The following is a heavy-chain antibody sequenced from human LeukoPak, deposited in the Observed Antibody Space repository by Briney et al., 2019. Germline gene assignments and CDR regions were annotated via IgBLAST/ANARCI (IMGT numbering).Heavy chain of an antibody. CDR1: GGSISSYY. D-gene: IGHD2-2*01. V-gene: IGHV4-4*07. CDR2: IYTSGST. CDR3: ARDAIVVVPAASYYYYGMDV. J-gene: IGHJ6*02. Sequence: SETLSLTCTVSGGSISSYYWSWIRQPAGKGLEWIGRIYTSGSTNYNPSLKSRVTMSVDTSKNQFSLKLSSVTAADTAVYYCARDAIVVVPAASYYYYGMDVWGQGTTVTVSS.